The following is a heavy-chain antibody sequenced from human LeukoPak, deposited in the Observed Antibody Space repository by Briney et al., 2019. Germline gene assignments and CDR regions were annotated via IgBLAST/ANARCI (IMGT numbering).Heavy chain of an antibody. V-gene: IGHV3-13*01. CDR1: GFTFSSYD. J-gene: IGHJ6*02. CDR2: IGTAGDT. Sequence: GGSLRLSCAASGFTFSSYDMHWVRQATGKGLEWVSAIGTAGDTYYPGSVKGRFTTSRENAKNSLYLQMNSLRAGDTAVYYCARGYYYYGMDVWGQGTTVTVSS. CDR3: ARGYYYYGMDV.